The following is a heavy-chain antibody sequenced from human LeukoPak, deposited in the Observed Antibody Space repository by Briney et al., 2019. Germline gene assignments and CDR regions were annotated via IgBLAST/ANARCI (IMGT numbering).Heavy chain of an antibody. CDR2: INWNGGST. D-gene: IGHD4-23*01. CDR1: GFTFDDYG. Sequence: GGSLRLSCAASGFTFDDYGMSWVRQAPGKGLEWVSGINWNGGSTGYADSVKGRFTISRGNSKNTLYLQMNSLRAEDTAVYYCAKSFLGPATVVYLDYWGQGTLVTVSS. CDR3: AKSFLGPATVVYLDY. V-gene: IGHV3-20*04. J-gene: IGHJ4*02.